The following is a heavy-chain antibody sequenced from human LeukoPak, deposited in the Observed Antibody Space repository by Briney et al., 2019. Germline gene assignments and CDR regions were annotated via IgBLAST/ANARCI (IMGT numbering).Heavy chain of an antibody. CDR1: GFTFSSYS. CDR2: ITASGTAM. CDR3: ASSGSYRFDY. D-gene: IGHD1-26*01. J-gene: IGHJ4*02. Sequence: GSLRLSCAASGFTFSSYSMNWVRQAPGKGLEWVSHITASGTAMFYADSVKGRFTISRDNAKNSLCLQMNSLRDEDTAVYYCASSGSYRFDYWGQGTLVTVSS. V-gene: IGHV3-48*02.